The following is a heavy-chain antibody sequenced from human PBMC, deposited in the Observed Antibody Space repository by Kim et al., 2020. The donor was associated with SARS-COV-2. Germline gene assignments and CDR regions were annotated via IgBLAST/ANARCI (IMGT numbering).Heavy chain of an antibody. CDR1: GGSISSYY. V-gene: IGHV4-59*13. J-gene: IGHJ5*02. CDR2: IYYRGST. Sequence: SETLSLTCTVSGGSISSYYLSWIRQPPGKGLEWIGYIYYRGSTNNNPSLKSRVTISVDTSKNQFSLKLSSVTAADTAVYYCSRDSQGFDPSGQGTLFSVSS. CDR3: SRDSQGFDP.